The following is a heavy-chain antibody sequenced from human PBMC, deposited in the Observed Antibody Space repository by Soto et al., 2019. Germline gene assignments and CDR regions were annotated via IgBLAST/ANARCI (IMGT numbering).Heavy chain of an antibody. J-gene: IGHJ4*02. D-gene: IGHD4-17*01. V-gene: IGHV4-59*13. CDR2: AHYSGAT. CDR1: GFSINNYF. CDR3: ARGVSFMTTVTTFYFDF. Sequence: PSETLSLTCSVSGFSINNYFLTWIRQPPGQGLEWIGYAHYSGATNYNPSLMIRLTISVDTSNKQFSLKLTSVTAADTAVYYCARGVSFMTTVTTFYFDFWGQGTLVTVSS.